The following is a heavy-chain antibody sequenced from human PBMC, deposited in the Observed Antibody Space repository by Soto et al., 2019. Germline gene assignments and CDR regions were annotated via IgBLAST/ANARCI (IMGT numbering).Heavy chain of an antibody. Sequence: GASVKVSCKASGYTFTSYYMHWVRQAPGQGLEWMGWISAYNGNTNYAQKLQGRVTMTTDTSTSTVYMELSSLRGEDTAVYYCARGALTTLAYYYGMDVWGQGTTVTVSS. V-gene: IGHV1-18*04. D-gene: IGHD4-4*01. CDR3: ARGALTTLAYYYGMDV. CDR1: GYTFTSYY. CDR2: ISAYNGNT. J-gene: IGHJ6*02.